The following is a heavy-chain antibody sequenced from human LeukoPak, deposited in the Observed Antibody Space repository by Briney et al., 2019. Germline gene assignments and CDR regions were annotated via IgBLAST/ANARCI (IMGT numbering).Heavy chain of an antibody. CDR2: IIPIFGTT. Sequence: SVKVSCKASGGTFSSYAISWVRQAPGQGLEWMGVIIPIFGTTNYAQKFRGRVTITTDASTSTSYMELSSLRSEDTAVYYCARDGPYSSSSRVVGPRTSGGGGFDYWGQGTLITVSS. D-gene: IGHD6-6*01. V-gene: IGHV1-69*05. CDR1: GGTFSSYA. J-gene: IGHJ4*02. CDR3: ARDGPYSSSSRVVGPRTSGGGGFDY.